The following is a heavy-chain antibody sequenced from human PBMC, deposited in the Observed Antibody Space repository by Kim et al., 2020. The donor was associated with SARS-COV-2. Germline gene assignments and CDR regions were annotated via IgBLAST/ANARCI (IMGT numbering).Heavy chain of an antibody. Sequence: YNPTLKSRVTISADRSRNQFSLIVKSVTAADTAVYYCTRGPAGSGWSFDFWGQGNLVIVSS. CDR3: TRGPAGSGWSFDF. J-gene: IGHJ4*02. D-gene: IGHD6-19*01. V-gene: IGHV4-34*01.